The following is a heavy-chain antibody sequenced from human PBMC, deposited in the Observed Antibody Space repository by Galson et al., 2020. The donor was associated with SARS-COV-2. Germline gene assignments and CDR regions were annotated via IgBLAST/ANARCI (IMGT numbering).Heavy chain of an antibody. CDR1: GGSISSGGYY. J-gene: IGHJ4*02. D-gene: IGHD3-22*01. CDR2: IYHSGST. Sequence: EPSETLSLTCAVSGGSISSGGYYWSWIRQPQGKGLEWIGYIYHSGSTYYNPSLKSRVTISVDRSKNQFSLKLSTVTAADTAVYYCARVYYDSGGYYRIYYWGQGALVTVSS. V-gene: IGHV4-30-2*01. CDR3: ARVYYDSGGYYRIYY.